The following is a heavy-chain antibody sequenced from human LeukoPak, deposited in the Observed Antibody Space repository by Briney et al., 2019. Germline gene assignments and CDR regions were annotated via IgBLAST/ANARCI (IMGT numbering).Heavy chain of an antibody. CDR1: GFTFSSYS. V-gene: IGHV3-15*01. D-gene: IGHD3-16*02. Sequence: GGSLRLSCAASGFTFSSYSMSWVRQAPGKGLEWVGRIKSKTDGGTTDYAAPVKGRFTISRDDSKNTLYLQMNSLKTEDTAVYYCTTDYDYVWGSYRFDYWGQGTLVTVSS. CDR3: TTDYDYVWGSYRFDY. CDR2: IKSKTDGGTT. J-gene: IGHJ4*02.